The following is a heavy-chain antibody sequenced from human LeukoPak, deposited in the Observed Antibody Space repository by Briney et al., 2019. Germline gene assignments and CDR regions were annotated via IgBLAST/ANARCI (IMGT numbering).Heavy chain of an antibody. J-gene: IGHJ4*02. Sequence: GGSLRLSCATSGFTFDDYTMHWVRQAPGKGLEWVSLISWDGVTTYYAHSVKGRFTISRDSSKNSLFLQMNSLRTEDTALYYCARDKTGTGIDYWGQGTLVTVSS. CDR3: ARDKTGTGIDY. V-gene: IGHV3-43*01. CDR1: GFTFDDYT. CDR2: ISWDGVTT. D-gene: IGHD1-7*01.